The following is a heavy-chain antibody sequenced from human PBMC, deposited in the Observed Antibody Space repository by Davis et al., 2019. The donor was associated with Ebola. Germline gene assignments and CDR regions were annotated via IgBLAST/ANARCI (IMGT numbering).Heavy chain of an antibody. CDR2: VRQDETEK. CDR1: GFPFSNAW. D-gene: IGHD1-26*01. Sequence: GESLKISCAASGFPFSNAWMNWVRLAPGKGLEWVANVRQDETEKHYVDSVKGRFTISRDNTKNSIYLQMNSLTVEDTAVYYCATLPGGRGVDVWGPGTTVTVSS. CDR3: ATLPGGRGVDV. J-gene: IGHJ6*02. V-gene: IGHV3-7*01.